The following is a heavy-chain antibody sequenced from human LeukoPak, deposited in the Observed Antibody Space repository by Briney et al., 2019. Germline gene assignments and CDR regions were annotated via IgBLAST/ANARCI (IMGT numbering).Heavy chain of an antibody. D-gene: IGHD3-22*01. V-gene: IGHV3-74*01. CDR1: GFTFSDYW. CDR2: INSDDSRT. J-gene: IGHJ4*02. CDR3: ARGLVQDTSGYYSDY. Sequence: GGSLRLSCAASGFTFSDYWMHWVRQAPGKGLEWVSHINSDDSRTTYADSVKGRFTISRDNAKNTLYLQMNSLRAEDTAVYYCARGLVQDTSGYYSDYWGQGTLVTVSS.